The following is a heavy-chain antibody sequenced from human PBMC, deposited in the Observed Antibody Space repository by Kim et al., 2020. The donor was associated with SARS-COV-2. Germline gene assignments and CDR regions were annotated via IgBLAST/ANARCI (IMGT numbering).Heavy chain of an antibody. V-gene: IGHV4-59*01. Sequence: SETLSLTCTVPGGSIITNSWTWIRQPPGKGLEWIGSFYYSGSTNYNPSLKSPVTISGDTSKNQLSLRVRSVTAADTAVYYCARRVVESGGLSSLFTWFDTWGQGVLVTVSS. D-gene: IGHD2-15*01. CDR1: GGSIITNS. CDR2: FYYSGST. J-gene: IGHJ5*02. CDR3: ARRVVESGGLSSLFTWFDT.